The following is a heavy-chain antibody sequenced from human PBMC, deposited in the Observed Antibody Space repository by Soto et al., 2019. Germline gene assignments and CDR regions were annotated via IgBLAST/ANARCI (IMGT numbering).Heavy chain of an antibody. Sequence: PGGSLRLSCAASGFNFSSYSLSWLRQAPGKGLEWVSGISGSGQTTHYRDSVKGRFTISRGNFRNTLYLQVNSLRADDTAVYFCAKSRGDSWTTYFFDYWGQGALVTVSS. CDR2: ISGSGQTT. J-gene: IGHJ4*02. CDR3: AKSRGDSWTTYFFDY. CDR1: GFNFSSYS. V-gene: IGHV3-23*01. D-gene: IGHD4-4*01.